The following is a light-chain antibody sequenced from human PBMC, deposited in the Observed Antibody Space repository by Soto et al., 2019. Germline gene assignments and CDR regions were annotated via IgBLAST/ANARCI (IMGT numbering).Light chain of an antibody. Sequence: EIVLTQSPGTLSLSPGERATLSCRASQSVSSGYLAWYQQKPGQAPRLIISGASSRANGIPDRFSGSGSETDFTLTISRLEPDDFAVYYCKQYGTSPYTLGQGTKLEIK. CDR3: KQYGTSPYT. J-gene: IGKJ2*01. V-gene: IGKV3-20*01. CDR1: QSVSSGY. CDR2: GAS.